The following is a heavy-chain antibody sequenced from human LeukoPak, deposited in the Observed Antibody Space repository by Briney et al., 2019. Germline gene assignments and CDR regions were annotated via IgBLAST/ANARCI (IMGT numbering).Heavy chain of an antibody. CDR1: GFTFSGFW. CDR3: ARDMYNYDRGVLNGPDY. D-gene: IGHD3-22*01. J-gene: IGHJ4*02. Sequence: PGGSLRLSCVASGFTFSGFWMTWVRQAPGKGLEWVANIKKDGSEKYYVDSVKGRFTISRDNAKNSLYLQMNSLRAEDTAVYRCARDMYNYDRGVLNGPDYWGQGTLVTVSS. CDR2: IKKDGSEK. V-gene: IGHV3-7*01.